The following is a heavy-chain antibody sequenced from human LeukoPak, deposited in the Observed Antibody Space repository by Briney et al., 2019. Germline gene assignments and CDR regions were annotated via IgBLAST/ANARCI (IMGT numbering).Heavy chain of an antibody. V-gene: IGHV5-51*01. CDR3: TRGGTDCSSTACRPHF. CDR1: GYRFTSYW. J-gene: IGHJ4*02. CDR2: IYPGDSEI. D-gene: IGHD2-2*01. Sequence: GESLKISCKASGYRFTSYWIAWVRQMPGKGLEWMGSIYPGDSEIRYNPSLQGQVTISADKSTNTAYLQWSSLKASDSAIYYCTRGGTDCSSTACRPHFWGQGTLVTVSS.